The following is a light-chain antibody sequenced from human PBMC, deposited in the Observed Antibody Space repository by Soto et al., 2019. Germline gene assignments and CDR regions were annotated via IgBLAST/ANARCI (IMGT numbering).Light chain of an antibody. CDR3: QQLHTYPYT. CDR2: TAS. CDR1: QGISNF. V-gene: IGKV1-9*01. J-gene: IGKJ2*01. Sequence: IHLTQSPSFLSASLGDRVTITCRASQGISNFLAWYQQKPGKAPELLIYTASTLRSGVPSRFNGSGAGNEFTLTISSLQPEDFATFYCQQLHTYPYTFGQGTRLDI.